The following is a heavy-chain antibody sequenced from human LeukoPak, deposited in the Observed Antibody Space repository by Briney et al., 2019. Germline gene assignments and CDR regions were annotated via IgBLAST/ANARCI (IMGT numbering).Heavy chain of an antibody. CDR2: IIPIFGTA. D-gene: IGHD5-24*01. CDR1: GGTFSSYA. Sequence: SVRVSCTASGGTFSSYAISWVRQAPGQGLEWMGGIIPIFGTANYAQKFQGRVTITADESTSTAYMELGSLRSEDTAVYYCARMRGRWLQSEFDPWGQGTLVTVSS. V-gene: IGHV1-69*13. J-gene: IGHJ5*02. CDR3: ARMRGRWLQSEFDP.